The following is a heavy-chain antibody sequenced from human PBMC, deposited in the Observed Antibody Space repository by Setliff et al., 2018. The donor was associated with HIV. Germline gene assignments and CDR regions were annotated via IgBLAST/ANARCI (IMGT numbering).Heavy chain of an antibody. CDR3: ARHTIDISLLVVQDPGPFDL. CDR2: IYPQDSDT. Sequence: GESLKISCTGSGYSFSNHWIGWVRQMPGRGLEWVGIIYPQDSDTRYSPSFEGHVTISADTSRYTAYLQWRALKASDTAMYYCARHTIDISLLVVQDPGPFDLWGRGTMVTVSS. D-gene: IGHD3-3*02. J-gene: IGHJ3*01. V-gene: IGHV5-51*01. CDR1: GYSFSNHW.